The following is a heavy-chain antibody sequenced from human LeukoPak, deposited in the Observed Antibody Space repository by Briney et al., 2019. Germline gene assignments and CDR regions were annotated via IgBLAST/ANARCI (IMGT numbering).Heavy chain of an antibody. D-gene: IGHD4-23*01. J-gene: IGHJ4*02. V-gene: IGHV3-74*03. CDR1: GFTFSSYW. CDR2: IKSDGSSI. CDR3: AADLDYGGYSHFDF. Sequence: GGSLRLSCAASGFTFSSYWMHWVRQGPGNGLVWVSRIKSDGSSIMYADFVKGRFTISRDNAKNTLWLQMNSLRAEDTAVYYCAADLDYGGYSHFDFWGQGTLVTVSS.